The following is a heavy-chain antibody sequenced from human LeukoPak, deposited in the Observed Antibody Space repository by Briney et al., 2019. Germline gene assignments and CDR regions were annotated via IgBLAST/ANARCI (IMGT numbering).Heavy chain of an antibody. D-gene: IGHD2-2*01. CDR2: INSDGTST. J-gene: IGHJ4*02. CDR1: GFTFSSYW. Sequence: PGGSLRLSCAASGFTFSSYWMHWVRQAPGKGLVWVSRINSDGTSTIYADSVKGRFTISRDNSKNTLYLQMNSLRAEDTAVYYCAKGIVVVPAAYDYWGQGTLVTVSS. V-gene: IGHV3-74*01. CDR3: AKGIVVVPAAYDY.